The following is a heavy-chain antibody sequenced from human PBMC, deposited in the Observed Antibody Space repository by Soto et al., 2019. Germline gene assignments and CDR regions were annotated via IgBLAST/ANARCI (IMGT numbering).Heavy chain of an antibody. Sequence: QVQLQESGPGLVKPSGTLSLTCTVSGGSISSYYWSWIRQPPGKGLEWIGYIYYSGSTNYNPSLKSRVTISVDTSKNQFSLKLSSVTAADTAVYYCARANYCGGDCFDFDYWGQGTLVTVSS. CDR3: ARANYCGGDCFDFDY. V-gene: IGHV4-59*01. CDR1: GGSISSYY. J-gene: IGHJ4*02. D-gene: IGHD2-21*02. CDR2: IYYSGST.